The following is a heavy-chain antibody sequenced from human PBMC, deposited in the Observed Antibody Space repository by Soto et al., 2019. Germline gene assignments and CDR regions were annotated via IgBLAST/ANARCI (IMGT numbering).Heavy chain of an antibody. CDR1: GDSIRSRSYY. Sequence: QLQLLESGPGLVKPSETLSLTCTVSGDSIRSRSYYWGWVRQPPGKGLEWIGSIHDSGTTFYNPSLKSRVTISGDPSKSQFYLTMNSVTAADTAVYYCATTDAGTAGIWFDPWGQGTLVTVSS. CDR2: IHDSGTT. J-gene: IGHJ5*02. V-gene: IGHV4-39*01. D-gene: IGHD6-13*01. CDR3: ATTDAGTAGIWFDP.